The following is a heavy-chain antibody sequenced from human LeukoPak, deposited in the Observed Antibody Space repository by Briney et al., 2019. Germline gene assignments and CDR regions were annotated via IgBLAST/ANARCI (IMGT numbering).Heavy chain of an antibody. Sequence: SETLSLTCTVSGGSISSYYWSWIRQPPGKGLEWIGYIYYSGSTNYNPSLKSRVTISVDTSKNQFSLKLSSVTAADTAVYYCARGLDYCSSTSCSKNWFDPWGQGTLVTVSS. J-gene: IGHJ5*02. CDR1: GGSISSYY. V-gene: IGHV4-59*12. CDR3: ARGLDYCSSTSCSKNWFDP. CDR2: IYYSGST. D-gene: IGHD2-2*01.